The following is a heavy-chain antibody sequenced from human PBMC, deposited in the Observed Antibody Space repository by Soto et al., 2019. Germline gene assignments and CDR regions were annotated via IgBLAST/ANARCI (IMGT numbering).Heavy chain of an antibody. V-gene: IGHV3-30*18. CDR3: AKVWGYCGGDCYPFDY. D-gene: IGHD2-21*02. J-gene: IGHJ4*02. CDR2: ISYDGSNK. Sequence: QVQLVESGGGVVQPGRSLRLSCAASGFTFSSYGMHWVRQAPGKGLEWVAVISYDGSNKYYADSVKGRFTISRDNSKNTLYLQMNGLRAEDTAVYYCAKVWGYCGGDCYPFDYWGQGTLVTVSS. CDR1: GFTFSSYG.